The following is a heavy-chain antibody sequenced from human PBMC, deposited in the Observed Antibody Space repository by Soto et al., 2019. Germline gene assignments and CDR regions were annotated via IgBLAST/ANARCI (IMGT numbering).Heavy chain of an antibody. J-gene: IGHJ4*02. CDR2: IKATAYGGTT. D-gene: IGHD3-22*01. Sequence: PGGSLRLSCVVYNMTFTYAWMSWVRQAPGKGLEWVGRIKATAYGGTTDYAAPVKGRFSISRDDSKNTLYLEMNSLRTEDTGTYFCTKDDTSGYYFKHCGLGTLVTVYS. CDR3: TKDDTSGYYFKH. CDR1: NMTFTYAW. V-gene: IGHV3-15*01.